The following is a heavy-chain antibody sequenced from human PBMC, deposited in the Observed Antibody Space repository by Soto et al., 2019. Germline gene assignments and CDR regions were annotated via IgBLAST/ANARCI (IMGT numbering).Heavy chain of an antibody. V-gene: IGHV4-30-4*01. D-gene: IGHD3-22*01. CDR2: IYYSGST. J-gene: IGHJ4*02. Sequence: QVQLQESGPGLVKPSQTLSLTCTVSGGSISSGDYYWSWIRQPPGKGLEWIGYIYYSGSTYYNPSLKSRVTISVDTSKNQFSLKLSSVTAADTAVYYCARDPYYDSSGYQGFDYWGQGTLVTVSS. CDR3: ARDPYYDSSGYQGFDY. CDR1: GGSISSGDYY.